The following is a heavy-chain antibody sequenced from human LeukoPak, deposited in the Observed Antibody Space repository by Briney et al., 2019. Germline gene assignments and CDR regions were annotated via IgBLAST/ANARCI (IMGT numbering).Heavy chain of an antibody. CDR2: IYYSGST. D-gene: IGHD6-13*01. CDR3: ARDGVRAAAGAVDI. CDR1: GGSISSYY. V-gene: IGHV4-59*01. J-gene: IGHJ3*02. Sequence: SETLSLTCTVSGGSISSYYWSWIRQPPGKGLEWIGYIYYSGSTNYNPSLKSRVTISVDTSKNQFSLKLSSVTAADTAVYYCARDGVRAAAGAVDIWGQGTMVTVSS.